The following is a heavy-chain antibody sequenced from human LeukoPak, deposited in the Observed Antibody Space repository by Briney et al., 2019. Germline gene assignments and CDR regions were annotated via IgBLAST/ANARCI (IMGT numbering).Heavy chain of an antibody. V-gene: IGHV3-23*01. CDR1: GFTFSSYG. CDR2: ISGSGGST. J-gene: IGHJ3*02. Sequence: GGSLRLSCAASGFTFSSYGRSWVRQAPGKGLEWVSGISGSGGSTYYADSVKGRFTIARDNSKNTLYLQMNSLRVEDTAVYYCAKHGSYSPAGADAFDIWGQGTMVTVLS. D-gene: IGHD1-26*01. CDR3: AKHGSYSPAGADAFDI.